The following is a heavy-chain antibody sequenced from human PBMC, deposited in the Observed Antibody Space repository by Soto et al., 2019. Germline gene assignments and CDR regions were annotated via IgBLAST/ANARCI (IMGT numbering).Heavy chain of an antibody. V-gene: IGHV2-70*01. J-gene: IGHJ4*02. CDR1: GFSLSTSGMC. D-gene: IGHD3-22*01. CDR2: IDWDDDK. CDR3: AQSLLDYDSSGYYLFDY. Sequence: SGPTLVNPTQTLTLTCTFSGFSLSTSGMCVSWIRQPPGKALEWLALIDWDDDKYYSTSLKTRLTISKDTSKNQVVLTMTNMDPVDTATYYCAQSLLDYDSSGYYLFDYWGQGTLVTVSS.